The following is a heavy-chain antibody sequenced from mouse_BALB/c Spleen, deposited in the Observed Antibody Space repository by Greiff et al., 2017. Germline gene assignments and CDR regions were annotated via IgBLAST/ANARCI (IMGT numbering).Heavy chain of an antibody. CDR3: AGGNYGDY. V-gene: IGHV3-6*02. J-gene: IGHJ4*01. D-gene: IGHD2-1*01. Sequence: EVQLQESGPGLVKPSQSLSLTCSVTGYSITSGYYWNWIRQFPGNKLEWMGYISYDGSNNYNPSLKNRISITRDTSKNQFFLKLNSVTTEDTATYYCAGGNYGDYWGQGTSVTVSS. CDR2: ISYDGSN. CDR1: GYSITSGYY.